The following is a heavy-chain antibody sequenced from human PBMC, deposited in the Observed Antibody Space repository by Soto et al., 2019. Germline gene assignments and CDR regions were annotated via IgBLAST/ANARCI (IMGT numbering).Heavy chain of an antibody. J-gene: IGHJ4*02. CDR2: IIPIFGTA. CDR1: GGTFSSYA. CDR3: ARMIGSGSYTVF. D-gene: IGHD3-10*01. Sequence: SVKVSCKASGGTFSSYAISWVRQAPGQGLEWMGGIIPIFGTANYAQKFQGRVTITADESTSTAYMELSSLRSEDTAVYYCARMIGSGSYTVFWGQGTLVTVSS. V-gene: IGHV1-69*13.